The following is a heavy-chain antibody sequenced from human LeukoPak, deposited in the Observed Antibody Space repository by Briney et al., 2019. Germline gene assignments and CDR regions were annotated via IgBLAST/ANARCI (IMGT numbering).Heavy chain of an antibody. CDR1: GFTFSNYA. V-gene: IGHV3-23*01. CDR3: AKWGDYDVLTGYYVSDY. J-gene: IGHJ4*02. D-gene: IGHD3-9*01. Sequence: GASLRLSCAASGFTFSNYAMSWTRQAPGKGLEWVSAITGSGGNTYYADSVKGRFTISRDNSKNTVFLQMNSLRAEDTAVYYCAKWGDYDVLTGYYVSDYWGQGTLVTVSS. CDR2: ITGSGGNT.